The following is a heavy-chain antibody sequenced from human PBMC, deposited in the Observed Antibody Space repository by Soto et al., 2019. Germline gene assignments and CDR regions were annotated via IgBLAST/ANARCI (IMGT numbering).Heavy chain of an antibody. CDR2: INAGNGNT. D-gene: IGHD2-15*01. J-gene: IGHJ4*02. Sequence: QVQLVQSGAEVKKPGASVKVACKASGYTFTSYAMHWVRQAPGQRLEWMGWINAGNGNTKYSQKFQGRVTITRDTSASTAYMELSSLRSEDTAVYYCARGPGGPDGPGDYWGQGTLVTVSS. V-gene: IGHV1-3*01. CDR3: ARGPGGPDGPGDY. CDR1: GYTFTSYA.